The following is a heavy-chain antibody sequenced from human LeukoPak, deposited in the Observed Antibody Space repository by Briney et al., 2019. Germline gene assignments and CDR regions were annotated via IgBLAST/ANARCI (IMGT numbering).Heavy chain of an antibody. D-gene: IGHD2-8*01. CDR1: GGSFSGYY. J-gene: IGHJ4*02. CDR2: INHSGST. V-gene: IGHV4-34*01. CDR3: ARAGPNYYLDY. Sequence: SETLSLTCAVYGGSFSGYYWSWIRQPPGKGLEWIGEINHSGSTNYNPSLKSRVTISVDTSENQFSLKLSSVTAADTAVYYCARAGPNYYLDYWGQGTLVTVSS.